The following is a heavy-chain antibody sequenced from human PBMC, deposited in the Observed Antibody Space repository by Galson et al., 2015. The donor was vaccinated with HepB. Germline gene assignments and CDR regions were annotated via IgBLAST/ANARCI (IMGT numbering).Heavy chain of an antibody. CDR1: GFTFSSYG. D-gene: IGHD2-15*01. CDR3: AKDVDIVVVVAATPDI. CDR2: ISYDGSNK. Sequence: SLRLSCAASGFTFSSYGMHWVRQAPGKGLEWVAVISYDGSNKYYADSVKGRFTISRDNSKNTLYLQMNSLRAEDTAVYYCAKDVDIVVVVAATPDIWGQGTMVTVSS. V-gene: IGHV3-30*18. J-gene: IGHJ3*02.